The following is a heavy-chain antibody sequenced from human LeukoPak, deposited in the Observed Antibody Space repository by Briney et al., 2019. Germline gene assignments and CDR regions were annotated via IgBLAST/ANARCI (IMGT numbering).Heavy chain of an antibody. CDR3: ASNRHPTPFGRGNWFDP. J-gene: IGHJ5*02. V-gene: IGHV4-39*01. CDR1: GGTISSYSYY. Sequence: PSETLSLTCTVSGGTISSYSYYWGWIRQPPGKGLEWIGSIYYSGSTYYNPSLKSRVTISVDTSKNQFSLKLSSVTAADTAVYYCASNRHPTPFGRGNWFDPWGQGTLVTVSS. D-gene: IGHD3-16*01. CDR2: IYYSGST.